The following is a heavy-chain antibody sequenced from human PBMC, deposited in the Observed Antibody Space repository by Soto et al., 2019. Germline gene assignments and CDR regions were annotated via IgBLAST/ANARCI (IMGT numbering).Heavy chain of an antibody. CDR2: IYYSGST. J-gene: IGHJ6*02. CDR1: GGSISSGGYY. V-gene: IGHV4-31*03. Sequence: PSETLSLTCTVSGGSISSGGYYWSWIRQHPGKGLEWIGYIYYSGSTYYNPSLKSRVTISVDTSKNQFSLKLSSVTAADTAIYYCARDTVTSLTPYQGFYYYGMDVWGQGTTVTVS. CDR3: ARDTVTSLTPYQGFYYYGMDV. D-gene: IGHD2-2*01.